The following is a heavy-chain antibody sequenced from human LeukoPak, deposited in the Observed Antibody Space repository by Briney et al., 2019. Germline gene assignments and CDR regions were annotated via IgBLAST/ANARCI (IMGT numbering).Heavy chain of an antibody. J-gene: IGHJ3*02. V-gene: IGHV3-23*01. CDR3: AKDRRWLQTTYDAFDI. CDR2: ISGSGGST. Sequence: GGSLRLSCAASGFTFSSYAMSWVRQAPGKGLEWVSAISGSGGSTYYADSVKGRFTISRDNSKNTLYLQMNGLRAEDTAVYYCAKDRRWLQTTYDAFDIWGQGTMVTVSS. CDR1: GFTFSSYA. D-gene: IGHD5-24*01.